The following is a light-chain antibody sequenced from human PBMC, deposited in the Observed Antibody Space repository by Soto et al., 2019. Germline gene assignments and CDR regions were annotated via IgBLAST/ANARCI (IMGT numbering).Light chain of an antibody. J-gene: IGLJ2*01. CDR2: LNSDGSH. Sequence: QPVLTQSPSASAYLGASVKLTCTLSSGHSSYAIAWHQQQPEKGPRYLMKLNSDGSHSKGDGIPDRFSGSSSGAERYLTISSLQSEDEADYYCQTWGTGIQLFGGGTKLTVL. V-gene: IGLV4-69*01. CDR3: QTWGTGIQL. CDR1: SGHSSYA.